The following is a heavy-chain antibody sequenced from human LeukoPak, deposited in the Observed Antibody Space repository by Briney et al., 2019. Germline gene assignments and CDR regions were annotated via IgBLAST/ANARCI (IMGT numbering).Heavy chain of an antibody. D-gene: IGHD3-10*01. V-gene: IGHV4-59*01. CDR1: GGSIGSYY. J-gene: IGHJ5*02. CDR3: ARGRSGGDWFDP. Sequence: SETLSLTCTVSGGSIGSYYWSWIRQPPGKGLEWIGYIHDTGSTKHNPSPKSRVTISVDTSRNHLSLKLTSVTAADTAVYYCARGRSGGDWFDPWGQGTLVTVSS. CDR2: IHDTGST.